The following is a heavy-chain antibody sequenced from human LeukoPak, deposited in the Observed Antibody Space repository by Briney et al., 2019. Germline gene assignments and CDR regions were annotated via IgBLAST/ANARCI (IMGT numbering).Heavy chain of an antibody. D-gene: IGHD2-15*01. CDR3: ARGAWATRLGS. Sequence: PSETLSLTCAVYGESLNSYYWSWVRQPPGGGLEGIGEIYESGTTEYSPSLKSRVTISMVPSKQQFSLSLSSATAADTAVYYCARGAWATRLGSWGLGTPVIVSS. CDR2: IYESGTT. J-gene: IGHJ4*02. V-gene: IGHV4-34*01. CDR1: GESLNSYY.